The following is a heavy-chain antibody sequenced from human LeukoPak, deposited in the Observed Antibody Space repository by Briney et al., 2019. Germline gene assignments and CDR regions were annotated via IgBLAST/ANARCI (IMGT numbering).Heavy chain of an antibody. CDR3: AKDSSGWRRTVDY. CDR1: GFTFSSYG. V-gene: IGHV3-30*02. J-gene: IGHJ4*02. CDR2: IRYDGSNK. D-gene: IGHD6-19*01. Sequence: GRSLRLPCAASGFTFSSYGMHWVRQAPGKGLEWVAFIRYDGSNKYYADSVKGRFTISRDNSKNTLYLQMNSLRAEDTAVYYCAKDSSGWRRTVDYWGQGTLVTVSS.